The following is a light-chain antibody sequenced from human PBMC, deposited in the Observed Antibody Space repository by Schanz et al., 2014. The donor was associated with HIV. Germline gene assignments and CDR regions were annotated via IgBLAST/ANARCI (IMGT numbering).Light chain of an antibody. V-gene: IGKV1-5*03. CDR2: KAS. Sequence: DIQMTQSPSTLSASVGDRVTITCRASQSISSWLAWYQQKPGKAPKLLIYKASSLQSGVPSRFSGSGSGTEFTLSISSLQPDDFATYYCQQYYSYPYTFGQGTKLDI. CDR1: QSISSW. CDR3: QQYYSYPYT. J-gene: IGKJ2*01.